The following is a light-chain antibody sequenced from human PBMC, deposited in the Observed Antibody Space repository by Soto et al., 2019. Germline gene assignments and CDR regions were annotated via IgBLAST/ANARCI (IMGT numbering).Light chain of an antibody. Sequence: DIQMTQSPSSLSASVGDRVTITCRASQTISSYLHWYQQKPGKAPQLLIYAASSLQRGVPSRFSGSGSGTYFTLIISRLQPEDFATYFCQQSSNTPYTFGQGTKLEIK. J-gene: IGKJ2*01. CDR2: AAS. CDR3: QQSSNTPYT. V-gene: IGKV1-39*01. CDR1: QTISSY.